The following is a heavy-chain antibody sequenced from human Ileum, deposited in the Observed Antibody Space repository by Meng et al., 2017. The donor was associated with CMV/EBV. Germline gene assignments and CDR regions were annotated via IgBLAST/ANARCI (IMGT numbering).Heavy chain of an antibody. Sequence: EVRLVESGGGLVQPGGSLRLSCEASGFIFSNYWMHWVRQTPGKGLVWVARIDTDGSGTSYADSVKGRFTISRDNAKNMVYLQMNSLRVEDTAVYYCTTTFEYWAQGTLVTVSS. CDR1: GFIFSNYW. J-gene: IGHJ4*02. CDR2: IDTDGSGT. CDR3: TTTFEY. V-gene: IGHV3-74*01. D-gene: IGHD1-26*01.